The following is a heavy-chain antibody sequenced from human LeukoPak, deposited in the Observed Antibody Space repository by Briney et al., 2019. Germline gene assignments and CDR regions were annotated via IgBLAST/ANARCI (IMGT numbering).Heavy chain of an antibody. V-gene: IGHV1-8*01. CDR1: GYTFTSYD. D-gene: IGHD4-23*01. J-gene: IGHJ5*02. CDR2: MNPNSGNT. Sequence: ASVNVSFQASGYTFTSYDINWVRQATGQGLEGMGWMNPNSGNTGYAQKFQGRVTMTRNTSISTAYMELSSLRSEDTAVYYCARGGRKTTVVTRYNWFDPWGQGTLVTVSS. CDR3: ARGGRKTTVVTRYNWFDP.